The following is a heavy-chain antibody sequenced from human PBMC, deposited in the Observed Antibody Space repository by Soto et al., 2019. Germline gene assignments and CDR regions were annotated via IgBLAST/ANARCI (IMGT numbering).Heavy chain of an antibody. CDR1: GFTFSSYA. CDR3: AQVDSPENESNIICFDP. J-gene: IGHJ5*02. V-gene: IGHV3-23*01. D-gene: IGHD3-10*02. Sequence: HGGSLRLSCAASGFTFSSYAMSWVRQAPGKGLEWVSAISGSGGSTYYADSVKGRFTISRDNSKNTLYLQMNSLRAEDTAVYYCAQVDSPENESNIICFDPWGPGTLITVS. CDR2: ISGSGGST.